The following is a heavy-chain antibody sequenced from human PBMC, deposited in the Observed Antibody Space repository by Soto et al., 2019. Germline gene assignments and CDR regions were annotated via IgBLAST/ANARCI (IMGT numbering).Heavy chain of an antibody. J-gene: IGHJ6*03. CDR3: ARDAGIAPFGPGKNYYYYMDV. CDR1: GFTVSSNY. V-gene: IGHV3-66*01. CDR2: IYSGGST. D-gene: IGHD3-3*01. Sequence: GGSLRLSCAASGFTVSSNYMSWVRQAPGKGLECVSVIYSGGSTYYADSVKGRFTISRDNSKNTLYLQMNSLRAEDTAVYYCARDAGIAPFGPGKNYYYYMDVWGKGTTVTVSS.